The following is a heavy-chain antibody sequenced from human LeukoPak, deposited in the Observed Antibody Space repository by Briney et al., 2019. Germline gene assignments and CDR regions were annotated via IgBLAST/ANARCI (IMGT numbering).Heavy chain of an antibody. V-gene: IGHV4-61*05. CDR1: GGSISISNYY. CDR3: ARGYNWFDP. CDR2: IYTSGST. Sequence: SETLSLTCTVSGGSISISNYYWGWIRQPPGKGLEWIGRIYTSGSTNYNPSLKSRVTMSVDTSKNQFSLKLSSVTAADTAVYYCARGYNWFDPWGQGTLVTVSS. J-gene: IGHJ5*02.